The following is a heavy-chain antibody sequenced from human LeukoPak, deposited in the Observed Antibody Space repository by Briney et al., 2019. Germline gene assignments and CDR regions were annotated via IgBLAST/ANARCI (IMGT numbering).Heavy chain of an antibody. Sequence: WGSLRLSCAASGVTFSSYAMSWVRQAPGKGLEWVSSICGNGGTTNYADPERGGFAISRETCRKTLSLLMNSLRVEDTATDCCAKDRGIAVANDYWGQGVKVTVSS. V-gene: IGHV3-23*01. CDR1: GVTFSSYA. D-gene: IGHD6-13*01. CDR2: ICGNGGTT. CDR3: AKDRGIAVANDY. J-gene: IGHJ4*02.